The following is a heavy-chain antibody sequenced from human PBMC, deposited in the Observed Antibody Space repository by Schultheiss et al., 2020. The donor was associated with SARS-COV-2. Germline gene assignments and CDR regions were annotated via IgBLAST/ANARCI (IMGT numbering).Heavy chain of an antibody. D-gene: IGHD5-12*01. J-gene: IGHJ4*02. CDR2: INHSGST. Sequence: SETLSLTCTVSGGSISSYYWGWIRQPPGKGLEWIGEINHSGSTNYNPSLKSRVTISVDTSKNQFSLKLSSVTAADTAVYYCARGDRLFKAVDYWGQGTLVTVSS. CDR1: GGSISSYY. V-gene: IGHV4-34*01. CDR3: ARGDRLFKAVDY.